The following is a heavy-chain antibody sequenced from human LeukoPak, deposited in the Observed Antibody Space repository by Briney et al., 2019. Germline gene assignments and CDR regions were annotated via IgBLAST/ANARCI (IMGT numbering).Heavy chain of an antibody. Sequence: ASVKVSCKASGGTFSIYAISWVRQAPGQGLAWMGRIIPILAIANYAQKFQGRVTITADKSTSTAYMELSGLRSEDTAVYYCARDLWNYDSAGYPQDPRSGMDVWGQGTTVTVSS. CDR2: IIPILAIA. J-gene: IGHJ6*02. D-gene: IGHD3-22*01. CDR1: GGTFSIYA. CDR3: ARDLWNYDSAGYPQDPRSGMDV. V-gene: IGHV1-69*04.